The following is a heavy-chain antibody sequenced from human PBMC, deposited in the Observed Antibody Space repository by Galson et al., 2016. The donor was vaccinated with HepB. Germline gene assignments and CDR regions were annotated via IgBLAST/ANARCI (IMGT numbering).Heavy chain of an antibody. CDR3: ARDRRGNKYFYYYDGMDV. D-gene: IGHD4-23*01. V-gene: IGHV4-34*01. Sequence: SRVTVSVDTPKNQFSLKLSSVTAADTAVYYCARDRRGNKYFYYYDGMDVWGQGTTVTVSS. J-gene: IGHJ6*02.